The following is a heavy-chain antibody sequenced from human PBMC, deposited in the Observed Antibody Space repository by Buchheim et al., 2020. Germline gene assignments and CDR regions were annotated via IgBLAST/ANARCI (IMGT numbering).Heavy chain of an antibody. J-gene: IGHJ4*02. Sequence: QITLKESGPTLVKPTQTLTLTCTFSGFSLSTNGVGVGWIRQPPGKALEWLALIYWDDDKRHNPSLKTRLTITRDTSKNQVVLRMTNVGPVDTATYYCVHTTTTTSDANYDYWGQGTL. D-gene: IGHD5-12*01. CDR1: GFSLSTNGVG. CDR3: VHTTTTTSDANYDY. CDR2: IYWDDDK. V-gene: IGHV2-5*02.